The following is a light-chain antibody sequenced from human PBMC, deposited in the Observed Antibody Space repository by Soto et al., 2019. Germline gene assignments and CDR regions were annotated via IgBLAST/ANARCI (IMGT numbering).Light chain of an antibody. CDR1: SSNIGSNP. J-gene: IGLJ2*01. Sequence: QSVLTQPPSESGTPGQRVTISCSGSSSNIGSNPVDWYQQLPGTAPKLLIYSNNQRPSGVPDRFSGSKSGTSASLAISGLQSEDEADYYCAAWDDSLDGYVVFGGGTKLTVL. V-gene: IGLV1-44*01. CDR3: AAWDDSLDGYVV. CDR2: SNN.